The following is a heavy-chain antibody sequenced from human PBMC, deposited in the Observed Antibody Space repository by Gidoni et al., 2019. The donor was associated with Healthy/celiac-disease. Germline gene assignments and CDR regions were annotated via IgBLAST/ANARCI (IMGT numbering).Heavy chain of an antibody. D-gene: IGHD3-22*01. CDR3: ARGFGGYPYYYYGMDV. J-gene: IGHJ6*02. CDR1: GFTVSSNY. CDR2: IYSGGST. V-gene: IGHV3-66*02. Sequence: EVQLVESGGGLVQPGGSLSLSCAASGFTVSSNYMSWVRQAPGKGLEWVSVIYSGGSTYYADSVKGRFTISRDNSKNTLYLQMNSLRAEDTAVYYCARGFGGYPYYYYGMDVWGQGTTVTVSS.